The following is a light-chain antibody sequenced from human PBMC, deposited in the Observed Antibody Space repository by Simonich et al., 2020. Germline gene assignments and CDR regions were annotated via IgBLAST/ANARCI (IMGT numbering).Light chain of an antibody. CDR1: QSLVHSDGNTY. CDR2: KVS. CDR3: MQGTHWPLT. J-gene: IGKJ1*01. Sequence: DVVMTQSPLSLPVTLGQPASISCRSSQSLVHSDGNTYLNWFPQRPGQSPRRLIYKVSNRDSGVPDRFSGSGSGTDFTLKISRVEAEDVGVYYCMQGTHWPLTFGQGTKVEIK. V-gene: IGKV2-30*02.